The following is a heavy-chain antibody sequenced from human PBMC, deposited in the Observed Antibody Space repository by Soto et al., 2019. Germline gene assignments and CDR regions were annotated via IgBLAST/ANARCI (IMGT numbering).Heavy chain of an antibody. CDR2: IYYSGST. CDR1: GGSISSSSYY. D-gene: IGHD3-9*01. V-gene: IGHV4-39*01. CDR3: AATRGYFDWLFDY. J-gene: IGHJ4*02. Sequence: ASETLSLTCTVSGGSISSSSYYWGWIRQPPGKGLEWIGSIYYSGSTYYNPSLKSRVTISVDTSKNQFSLKLSSVTAADTAVYYCAATRGYFDWLFDYWGQGTLVTVSS.